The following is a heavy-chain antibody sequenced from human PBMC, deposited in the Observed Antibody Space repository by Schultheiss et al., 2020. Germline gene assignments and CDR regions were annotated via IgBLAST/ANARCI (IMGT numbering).Heavy chain of an antibody. J-gene: IGHJ6*02. CDR3: ARIRAHYDFLSGPYSYYGMDV. V-gene: IGHV2-5*02. Sequence: SGPTLVKPKQTLTLTCTFSGFSLSTSGVGVGWIRQHTGKALEWLALIYWDDDKRYSPSLKSRLTITKDTSKNQVVLTMTNMDPVDTATYYCARIRAHYDFLSGPYSYYGMDVWGQGNTVTV. D-gene: IGHD3-3*01. CDR1: GFSLSTSGVG. CDR2: IYWDDDK.